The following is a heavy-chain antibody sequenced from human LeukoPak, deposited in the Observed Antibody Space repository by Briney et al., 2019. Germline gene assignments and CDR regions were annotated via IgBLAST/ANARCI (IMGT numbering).Heavy chain of an antibody. CDR3: ARALQQLDYYYYYGMDV. Sequence: GGSLRLSCAASGFTFSSYSMNWVRQAPGKGLEWVSSISSSSSYIYYADSVKGRFTISRDNAKNSLYLQMNSLRAEDTAVYYCARALQQLDYYYYYGMDVWGQGTTVTVSS. CDR1: GFTFSSYS. V-gene: IGHV3-21*01. CDR2: ISSSSSYI. D-gene: IGHD6-13*01. J-gene: IGHJ6*02.